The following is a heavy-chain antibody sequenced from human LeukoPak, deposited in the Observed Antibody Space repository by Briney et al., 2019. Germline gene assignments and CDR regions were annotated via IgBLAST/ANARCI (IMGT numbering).Heavy chain of an antibody. Sequence: SETLSLTCTVSGGSISSSSYYWGWIRQPPGKGLEWIGSIYYSGSTYYNPSLKSRVTISVDTSKNQFSLKLSSVTAADTAVYYCARWEVRLNAFEMWGQGTMVTVSS. CDR1: GGSISSSSYY. CDR2: IYYSGST. V-gene: IGHV4-39*07. J-gene: IGHJ3*02. CDR3: ARWEVRLNAFEM. D-gene: IGHD3-10*01.